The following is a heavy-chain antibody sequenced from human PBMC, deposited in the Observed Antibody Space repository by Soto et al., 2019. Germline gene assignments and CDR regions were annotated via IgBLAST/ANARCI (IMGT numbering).Heavy chain of an antibody. J-gene: IGHJ4*02. CDR3: ARGLAVADPWYFDY. CDR2: IYSGGST. Sequence: GGSLRLSCVASGLTFSSYTFNWVRQAPGKGLEWVSVIYSGGSTYYADSVKGRFTISRDNSKNTLYLQMNSLRAEDTAVYYCARGLAVADPWYFDYWGQGTLVTVSS. V-gene: IGHV3-66*01. D-gene: IGHD6-19*01. CDR1: GLTFSSYT.